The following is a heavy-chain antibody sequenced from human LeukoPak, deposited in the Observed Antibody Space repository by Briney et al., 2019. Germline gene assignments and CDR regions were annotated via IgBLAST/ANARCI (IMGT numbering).Heavy chain of an antibody. CDR3: ARDSWVIRGAFDI. CDR2: IYYSGST. D-gene: IGHD2-15*01. J-gene: IGHJ3*02. V-gene: IGHV4-59*11. CDR1: GGSISSHY. Sequence: PSETLSLTCTVSGGSISSHYWSWIRQPPGKGLEWIGYIYYSGSTNYNPSLKSRVTISVDTSKNQFSLKLSSVTAADTAVYYCARDSWVIRGAFDIWGQGTMVTVPS.